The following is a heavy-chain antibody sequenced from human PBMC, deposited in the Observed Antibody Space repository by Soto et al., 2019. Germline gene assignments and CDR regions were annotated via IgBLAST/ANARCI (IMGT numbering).Heavy chain of an antibody. CDR2: INTETGNT. Sequence: QVQLLQSGPEVKKPGASVKVSCTASGYSVLSYGFSWVRQAPGQGLEWMGYINTETGNTFYAQRLQGRVTMTTNRSTNTAYMELRRLTADDTAVYFCARYRPNSNLDFWGQGPRITISS. D-gene: IGHD2-8*01. CDR1: GYSVLSYG. V-gene: IGHV1-18*01. CDR3: ARYRPNSNLDF. J-gene: IGHJ4*02.